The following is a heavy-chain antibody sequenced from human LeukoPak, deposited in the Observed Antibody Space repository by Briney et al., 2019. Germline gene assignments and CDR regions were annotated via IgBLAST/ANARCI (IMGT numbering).Heavy chain of an antibody. CDR2: ISGSGGST. CDR1: GFTFSSYA. J-gene: IGHJ4*02. Sequence: GSLRLSCAASGFTFSSYAMSWVRQAPGKGLEWVSAISGSGGSTYYADSVKGRFTISRDNSKNTLYLQMNSLRAEDTAVYYCANHGTLGWYFDYWGQGTLVTVSS. D-gene: IGHD3-16*01. V-gene: IGHV3-23*01. CDR3: ANHGTLGWYFDY.